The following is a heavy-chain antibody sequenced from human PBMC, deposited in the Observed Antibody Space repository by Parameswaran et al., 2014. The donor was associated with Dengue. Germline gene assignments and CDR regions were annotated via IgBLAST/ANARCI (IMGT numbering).Heavy chain of an antibody. Sequence: WVRQAPGQGLEWMGWLNPNSGGTYCAQKFQGRVTLTGDTSITTAYMQLSSLRSDDTAVYYCATLSQASQRLVVGPNGQFDPWGQGTLVTVSS. V-gene: IGHV1-2*02. J-gene: IGHJ5*02. CDR3: ATLSQASQRLVVGPNGQFDP. D-gene: IGHD2-15*01. CDR2: LNPNSGGT.